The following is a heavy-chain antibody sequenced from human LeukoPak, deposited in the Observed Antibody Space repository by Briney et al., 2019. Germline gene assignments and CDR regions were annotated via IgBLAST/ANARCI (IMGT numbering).Heavy chain of an antibody. J-gene: IGHJ3*02. CDR1: GFTFNNYE. Sequence: GGSLRLSCAASGFTFNNYEMNWVRQAPGKGLGWVSYIPSSGGTIYYADSVKGRFTMSRDNAKNSVYLQMNSLRAEDTAVYYCARDDYGATFDAFDIWGQGTKVTVSS. V-gene: IGHV3-48*03. CDR3: ARDDYGATFDAFDI. CDR2: IPSSGGTI. D-gene: IGHD4-17*01.